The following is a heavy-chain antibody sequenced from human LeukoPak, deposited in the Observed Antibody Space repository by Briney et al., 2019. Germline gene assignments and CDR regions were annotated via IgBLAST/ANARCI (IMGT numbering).Heavy chain of an antibody. CDR2: IYYSGST. D-gene: IGHD6-25*01. Sequence: KPSETLSLTCSVSGDTMSSYYWTWIRQPPGKGLEWIGYIYYSGSTNYNPSLKSRVTISVDTSKNQFSLKLNSVTAADTAVYYCARQNSGARLNVWGQGTTVTVSS. CDR3: ARQNSGARLNV. CDR1: GDTMSSYY. V-gene: IGHV4-59*08. J-gene: IGHJ6*02.